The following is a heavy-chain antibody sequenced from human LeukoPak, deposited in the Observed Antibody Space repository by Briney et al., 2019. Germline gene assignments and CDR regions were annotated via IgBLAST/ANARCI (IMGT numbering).Heavy chain of an antibody. V-gene: IGHV1-69*04. D-gene: IGHD1-14*01. J-gene: IGHJ3*02. CDR1: GGTFSSYA. Sequence: ASVKVSCKASGGTFSSYAISWVRQAPGQGLEWMGRIIPILGIANYAQKFQGRVTITADKSTSTAYMELSSLRSEDTAVYYCARDGSRNAFDIWGQGTMVTVSS. CDR2: IIPILGIA. CDR3: ARDGSRNAFDI.